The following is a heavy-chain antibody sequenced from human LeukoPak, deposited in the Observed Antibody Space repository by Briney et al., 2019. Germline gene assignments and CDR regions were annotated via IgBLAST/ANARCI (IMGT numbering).Heavy chain of an antibody. V-gene: IGHV3-48*01. CDR2: ITDTGATI. CDR1: GFTFSAYG. D-gene: IGHD3-10*01. Sequence: GGSLRLSCVASGFTFSAYGMNWVRRAPGRGLEWVSYITDTGATIYYVESVKGRLTISRDNSKNTLYLQMNSLRAEDTAVYYCARDVITMVRGVIPPGYWGQGTLVTVSS. J-gene: IGHJ4*02. CDR3: ARDVITMVRGVIPPGY.